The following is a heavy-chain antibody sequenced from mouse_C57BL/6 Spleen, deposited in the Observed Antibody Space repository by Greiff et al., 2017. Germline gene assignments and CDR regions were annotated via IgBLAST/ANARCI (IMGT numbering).Heavy chain of an antibody. Sequence: EVQLQQSGAELVRPGASVKLSCTASGFNIKDDYMHWVKQRPEQGLEWIGGIDPGSGDTKYDSKFQGKATITADSSSNTAYLQLSSLTSEDAAVYYCTRQLRPLYAMDYWGQGTSVTVSS. CDR1: GFNIKDDY. V-gene: IGHV14-4*01. CDR3: TRQLRPLYAMDY. CDR2: IDPGSGDT. D-gene: IGHD3-2*02. J-gene: IGHJ4*01.